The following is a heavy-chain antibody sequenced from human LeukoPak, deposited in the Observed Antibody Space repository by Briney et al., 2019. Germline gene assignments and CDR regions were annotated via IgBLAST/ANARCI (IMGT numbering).Heavy chain of an antibody. CDR2: IWYGGSNK. V-gene: IGHV3-33*01. J-gene: IGHJ6*02. Sequence: GGSLRLSCAASGFTFSSYGMHWVRQAPGKGLEWVAVIWYGGSNKYYADSVKGRFTISRDNSKNTLYLQMNSLRAEDTAVYYCAREKKGLQYYYYYGMDVWGQGTTVTVSS. D-gene: IGHD5-24*01. CDR3: AREKKGLQYYYYYGMDV. CDR1: GFTFSSYG.